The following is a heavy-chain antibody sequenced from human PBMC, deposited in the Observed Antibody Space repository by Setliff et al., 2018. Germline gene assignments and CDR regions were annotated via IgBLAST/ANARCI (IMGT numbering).Heavy chain of an antibody. J-gene: IGHJ4*02. D-gene: IGHD3-22*01. CDR2: ITFGSLSR. V-gene: IGHV3-23*01. CDR3: AKGQGQYYDSSGYYGRVLDY. CDR1: GFTFNAYA. Sequence: GGSLRLSCAASGFTFNAYAMSWVRQAPGKGLEWVSAITFGSLSRYYADSVKGRFTISRDNSKNTLFLEMNSLRTEDTAVYYRAKGQGQYYDSSGYYGRVLDYWGQGTLVTVSS.